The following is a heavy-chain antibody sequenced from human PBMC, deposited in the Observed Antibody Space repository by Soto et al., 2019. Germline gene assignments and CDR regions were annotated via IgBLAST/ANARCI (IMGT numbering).Heavy chain of an antibody. V-gene: IGHV3-74*01. CDR3: VRGHDQYSYYGLDV. CDR2: INSDGTIT. CDR1: GFAFSSHW. D-gene: IGHD2-15*01. Sequence: EVQLVESGGDFVQPGGSLRLSCVASGFAFSSHWMYWVRQAPGKGLVWVSGINSDGTITTYAESVKGRFTISRDNAKNTLYLQKNSLRVEEEALYYCVRGHDQYSYYGLDVWGQGTTVIVS. J-gene: IGHJ6*02.